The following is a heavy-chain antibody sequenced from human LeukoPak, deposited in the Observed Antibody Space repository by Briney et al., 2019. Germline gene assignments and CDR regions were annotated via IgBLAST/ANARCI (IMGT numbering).Heavy chain of an antibody. CDR3: AKHRGYSSASIYYYGMDV. V-gene: IGHV3-23*01. CDR2: GDNT. D-gene: IGHD5-12*01. Sequence: GDNTYYADSVKGRFTISRDNSRNTLYLQMNSLRAEDTALYYCAKHRGYSSASIYYYGMDVWGQGTTVTVSS. J-gene: IGHJ6*02.